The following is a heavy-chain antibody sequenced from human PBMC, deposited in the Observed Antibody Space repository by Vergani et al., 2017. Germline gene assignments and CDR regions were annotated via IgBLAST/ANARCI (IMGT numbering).Heavy chain of an antibody. CDR1: GGSFSGYY. V-gene: IGHV4-34*01. CDR3: ARVLLDGPDPDY. D-gene: IGHD3/OR15-3a*01. J-gene: IGHJ4*02. CDR2: ISHSGST. Sequence: QVQLQQWGAGLLKPSETLSLTCAVYGGSFSGYYWSWIRQPPGKGLEWIGEISHSGSTNYNPSLKSRVTISVDTSKNQFSLKLSSVTAADTAVYYCARVLLDGPDPDYWGQGTLVTVSS.